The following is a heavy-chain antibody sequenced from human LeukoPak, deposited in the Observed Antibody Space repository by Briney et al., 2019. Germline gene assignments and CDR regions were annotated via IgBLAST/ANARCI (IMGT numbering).Heavy chain of an antibody. J-gene: IGHJ3*02. D-gene: IGHD6-13*01. Sequence: QPGGSLRLSCVASGFTFRSHWMSWVRQAPGKGLEWLANINLDGSEKYYVDSVMGRFTVSRDNAENSLYLQINSLRADDTAVYFCARDSEHSSSFAFDIWGQGTMVTVSS. CDR1: GFTFRSHW. CDR3: ARDSEHSSSFAFDI. CDR2: INLDGSEK. V-gene: IGHV3-7*01.